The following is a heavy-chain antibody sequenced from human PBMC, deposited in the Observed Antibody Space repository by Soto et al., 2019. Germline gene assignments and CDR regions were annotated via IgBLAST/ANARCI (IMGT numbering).Heavy chain of an antibody. V-gene: IGHV1-2*04. CDR2: INPNSGGT. CDR1: GYTFTGYY. J-gene: IGHJ3*02. CDR3: ARDSSLDAFDI. D-gene: IGHD6-6*01. Sequence: ASVKVSCKASGYTFTGYYMHWVRQAPGQGLEWMGWINPNSGGTNYAQKFQGWVTMTRDTSISPAYMELSRLRSDDTAVYYCARDSSLDAFDIWGQGTMVTVSS.